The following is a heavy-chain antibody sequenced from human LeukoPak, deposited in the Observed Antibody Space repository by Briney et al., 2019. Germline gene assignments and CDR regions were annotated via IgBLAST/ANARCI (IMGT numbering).Heavy chain of an antibody. V-gene: IGHV3-7*01. J-gene: IGHJ6*02. CDR2: IKQDGSEK. D-gene: IGHD1-7*01. CDR3: AREMKLELPASSGYFYGMDV. CDR1: GSTFSNYW. Sequence: GGSLRLSCAASGSTFSNYWMSWVRQAPGKGLEWVANIKQDGSEKYYVDSVRGRFTISRDNAKNSLCLQMNSLRDEDTAVYYCAREMKLELPASSGYFYGMDVWGQGTTVIVSS.